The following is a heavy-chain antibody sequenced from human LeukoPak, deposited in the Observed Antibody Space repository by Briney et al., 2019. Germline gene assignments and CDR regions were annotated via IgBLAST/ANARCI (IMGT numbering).Heavy chain of an antibody. D-gene: IGHD3-22*01. J-gene: IGHJ3*02. CDR3: ARLEAILATYSGYSGDAFDI. CDR1: GFTFSSYA. CDR2: INHSGST. V-gene: IGHV4-34*01. Sequence: GSLRLSCAASGFTFSSYAMSWVRQAPGKGLEWIGEINHSGSTNYNPSLKSRVTISVDTSKNQFSLKLSSVTAADTAVYYCARLEAILATYSGYSGDAFDIWGQGTMVTVSS.